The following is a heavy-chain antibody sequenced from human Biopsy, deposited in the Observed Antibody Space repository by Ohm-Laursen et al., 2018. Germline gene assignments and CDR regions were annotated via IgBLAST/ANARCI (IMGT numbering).Heavy chain of an antibody. CDR2: IRSTGGST. J-gene: IGHJ6*02. CDR1: GFTFSSYA. Sequence: SLRLSCTASGFTFSSYAMSWVRQAPGKGLEWVSAIRSTGGSTYYANSVKGRFTIPRDNSKNILFLQVNNLRAEDTAIYYCTKADDFWSPEGYYYYFSGMDVWGQGTTVTVSS. CDR3: TKADDFWSPEGYYYYFSGMDV. V-gene: IGHV3-23*01. D-gene: IGHD3-3*01.